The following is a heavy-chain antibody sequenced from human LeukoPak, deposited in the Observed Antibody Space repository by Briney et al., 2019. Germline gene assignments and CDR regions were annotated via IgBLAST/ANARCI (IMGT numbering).Heavy chain of an antibody. CDR2: ISSSSSYV. CDR3: ARDHNSGSYSDYYYGMDV. CDR1: GLTFSSYS. V-gene: IGHV3-21*01. J-gene: IGHJ6*02. D-gene: IGHD1-26*01. Sequence: GGSLRLSCAASGLTFSSYSMNWVRQAPGKGLAWASSISSSSSYVYYADSVKGRFTISRDNAKNSLYLQMNSLRAEDMAVYYCARDHNSGSYSDYYYGMDVWGQGTTVTVSS.